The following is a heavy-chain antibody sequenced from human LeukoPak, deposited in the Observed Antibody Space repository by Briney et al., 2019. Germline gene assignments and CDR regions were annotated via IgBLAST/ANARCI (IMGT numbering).Heavy chain of an antibody. Sequence: SETLSLTCTVSGGSISSYYWSWIRQPPGKGLEWIGYIYYSGSTNYNPSLKSRVTISVDTSKNQFSLKLSSVTAADTAVYYCARGGASRGTTGTTLRYWGQGTLVTVSS. CDR3: ARGGASRGTTGTTLRY. V-gene: IGHV4-59*12. D-gene: IGHD1-1*01. CDR2: IYYSGST. J-gene: IGHJ4*02. CDR1: GGSISSYY.